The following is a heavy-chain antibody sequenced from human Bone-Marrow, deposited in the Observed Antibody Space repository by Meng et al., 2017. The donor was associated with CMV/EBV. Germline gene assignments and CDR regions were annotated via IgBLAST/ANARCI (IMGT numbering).Heavy chain of an antibody. D-gene: IGHD7-27*01. Sequence: LSLTCAASGFTLSDYWMHWVRQAPGKGLMWVARIYIDERRAPNTMHADSVKGRFTISSDNAKNTLYLQMNSLRVEDTAVYYCARSTASGTDYWGWGQGTLVTFSS. V-gene: IGHV3-74*03. CDR3: ARSTASGTDYWG. CDR2: IYIDERRAPNT. J-gene: IGHJ4*02. CDR1: GFTLSDYW.